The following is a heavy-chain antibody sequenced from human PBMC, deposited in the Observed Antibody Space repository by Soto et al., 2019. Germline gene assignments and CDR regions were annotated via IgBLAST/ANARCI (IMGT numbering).Heavy chain of an antibody. CDR2: VDHSGRT. V-gene: IGHV4-38-2*01. CDR1: GYSINSDYY. Sequence: PSETLSLTCAVSGYSINSDYYWGWIRQPPGKGLEWIGSVDHSGRTYCSPSLRSRLTIFIDTSKNQFSLRLTSVTAADTAMYFCAKKGYYPSGKINLFDSWGPGTLVTVS. CDR3: AKKGYYPSGKINLFDS. D-gene: IGHD3-10*01. J-gene: IGHJ4*02.